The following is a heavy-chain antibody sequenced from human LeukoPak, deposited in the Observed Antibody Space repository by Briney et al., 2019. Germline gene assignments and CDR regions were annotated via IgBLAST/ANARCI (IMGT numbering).Heavy chain of an antibody. CDR1: GGSISSGDYY. D-gene: IGHD3-22*01. V-gene: IGHV4-30-4*01. CDR2: IYYSGST. Sequence: PSETLSLTCTVSGGSISSGDYYWSWIRQPPGKGLEWIGYIYYSGSTYYNPSLKSRVTISVDTSKNQFSLKLSSVTAADTAVYYCARVRVSYYYDSSGYYYSKRPYFFDYWGQGTLVTVSS. CDR3: ARVRVSYYYDSSGYYYSKRPYFFDY. J-gene: IGHJ4*02.